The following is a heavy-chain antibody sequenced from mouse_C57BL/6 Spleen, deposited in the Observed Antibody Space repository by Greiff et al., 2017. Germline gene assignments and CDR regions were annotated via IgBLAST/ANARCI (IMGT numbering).Heavy chain of an antibody. V-gene: IGHV1-26*01. Sequence: VQLQQSGPELVKPGASVKISCKASGYTFTDYYMNWVKQSHGKSLEWIGDINPNNGGTSYNQKFKGKATLTVDKSSSTAYMELRSLTSEDSAVYYCARSCLYYGNLTFYFDYWGQGTTLTVSS. J-gene: IGHJ2*01. D-gene: IGHD2-1*01. CDR1: GYTFTDYY. CDR3: ARSCLYYGNLTFYFDY. CDR2: INPNNGGT.